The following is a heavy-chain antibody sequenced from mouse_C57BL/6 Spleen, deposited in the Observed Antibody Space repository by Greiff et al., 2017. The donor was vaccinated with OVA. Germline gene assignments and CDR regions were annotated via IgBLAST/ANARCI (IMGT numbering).Heavy chain of an antibody. Sequence: EVQLVESGGGLVKPGGSLKLSCAASGFTFSSYAMSWVRQTPEKRLEWVATISDGGSYTYYPDNVKGRFTISRDNAKNNLYLQMSHLKSEDTAMYYCARDRNYYGSNYAMDYWGQGTSVTVSS. V-gene: IGHV5-4*01. CDR3: ARDRNYYGSNYAMDY. CDR2: ISDGGSYT. D-gene: IGHD1-1*01. CDR1: GFTFSSYA. J-gene: IGHJ4*01.